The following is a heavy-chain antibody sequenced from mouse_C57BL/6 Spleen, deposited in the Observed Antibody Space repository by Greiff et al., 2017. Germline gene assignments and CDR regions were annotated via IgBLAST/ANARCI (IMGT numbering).Heavy chain of an antibody. CDR1: GFTFSNYW. J-gene: IGHJ3*01. CDR3: TGGYGSSWDWFAY. V-gene: IGHV6-3*01. Sequence: EVQLVESGGGLVQPGGSMKLSCVASGFTFSNYWMNWVRQSPEKGLEWVAQIRLKSDNYATHYAESVKGRFTISRDDSKSSVYLQMNNLRAEDTGIYYCTGGYGSSWDWFAYWGQGTLVTVSA. CDR2: IRLKSDNYAT. D-gene: IGHD1-1*01.